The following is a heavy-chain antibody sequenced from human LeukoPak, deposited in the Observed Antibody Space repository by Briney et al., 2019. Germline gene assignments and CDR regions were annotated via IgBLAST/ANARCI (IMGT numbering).Heavy chain of an antibody. D-gene: IGHD1-1*01. Sequence: GGSLRLSCAAFGFTFSDYYMSWIRQAPGKGLEWVSYISKSGSDTSFADSVKGRFTISRDNAKNSLYLQMSSLRAEDTAVYYCARVGATGTADYWGQGTLVTVSS. CDR2: ISKSGSDT. CDR1: GFTFSDYY. J-gene: IGHJ4*02. CDR3: ARVGATGTADY. V-gene: IGHV3-11*03.